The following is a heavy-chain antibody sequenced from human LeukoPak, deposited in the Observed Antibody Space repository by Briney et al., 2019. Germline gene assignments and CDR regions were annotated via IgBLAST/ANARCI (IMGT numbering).Heavy chain of an antibody. CDR2: INSDGSRT. J-gene: IGHJ4*02. V-gene: IGHV3-74*01. CDR3: PRVRDDYTYFDC. D-gene: IGHD4-11*01. Sequence: GGSLRLSCAASGFTFSSYWMHWVRQAPGKGLMWVSRINSDGSRTTYADSVRGRFTISRDNAKSTLYLQMNSLRAEDTPVYYCPRVRDDYTYFDCWGQGTLVTVSS. CDR1: GFTFSSYW.